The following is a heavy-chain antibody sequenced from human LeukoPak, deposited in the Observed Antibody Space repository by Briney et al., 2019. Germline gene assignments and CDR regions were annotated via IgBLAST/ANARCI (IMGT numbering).Heavy chain of an antibody. D-gene: IGHD3-22*01. CDR2: IIPIFGTA. V-gene: IGHV1-69*13. CDR1: GGTFSSYA. CDR3: ARDTKNYYDSSGYFGAFDI. Sequence: SVKVSCKASGGTFSSYAISWVRQAPGQGLEWMGGIIPIFGTANYAQKFQGRVTIIADESTSTAYMELSSLRSEDTAVYYCARDTKNYYDSSGYFGAFDIWGQGTMVTVSS. J-gene: IGHJ3*02.